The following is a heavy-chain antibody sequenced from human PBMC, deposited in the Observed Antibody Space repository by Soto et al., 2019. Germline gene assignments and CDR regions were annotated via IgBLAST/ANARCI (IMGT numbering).Heavy chain of an antibody. V-gene: IGHV4-59*01. CDR1: GGSISNYY. CDR3: ARAVLPATAPFDY. Sequence: QVQLQESGPRLVKPSETLSLTCNVSGGSISNYYWSWIRQPPGKGLEWIGYIYYSGSTNYNPSLQSRVTISVDTSKNQFSLKLSSVTAADTAVYYCARAVLPATAPFDYWGQGTLVTVSS. CDR2: IYYSGST. J-gene: IGHJ4*02. D-gene: IGHD2-2*01.